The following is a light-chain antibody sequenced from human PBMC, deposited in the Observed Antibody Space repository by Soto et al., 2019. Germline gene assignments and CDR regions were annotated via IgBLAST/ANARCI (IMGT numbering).Light chain of an antibody. CDR3: QQYDKWPPWT. CDR2: DAS. CDR1: QSVSSN. V-gene: IGKV3-15*01. Sequence: EIVMTQSPATLSVSPGERATLSCRASQSVSSNLAWYQQKPGQAPRLLIYDASTRATGIPARFSGRGSGTEFTLTISSLQSEDFAVYYCQQYDKWPPWTFGQGTKVEIK. J-gene: IGKJ1*01.